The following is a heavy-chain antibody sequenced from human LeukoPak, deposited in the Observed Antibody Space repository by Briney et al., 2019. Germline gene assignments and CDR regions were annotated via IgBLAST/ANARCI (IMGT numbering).Heavy chain of an antibody. CDR2: IKTKTEGGTT. D-gene: IGHD3-10*01. J-gene: IGHJ4*02. Sequence: GGSLRLSCAASGFTFSNYNMNWVRQAPGKGLEWIGRIKTKTEGGTTEYIAPVKGRFTISRDDSKNTVYLQMNSLQTEDTALYYCVTRVRSTGDYWGQGTLVTVSS. CDR1: GFTFSNYN. V-gene: IGHV3-15*01. CDR3: VTRVRSTGDY.